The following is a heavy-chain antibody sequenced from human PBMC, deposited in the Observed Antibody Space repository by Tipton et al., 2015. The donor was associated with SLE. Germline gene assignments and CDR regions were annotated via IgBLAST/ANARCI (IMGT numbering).Heavy chain of an antibody. J-gene: IGHJ4*02. Sequence: SGGSVSSGDYSWSWIRQPPGKGPEWIGNVYQTARTYYNPSLKSRLTISVDTSKNQFALKLTSVTAADTAVYYCARDTSYRLDYWGQGTLVTVSS. D-gene: IGHD3-16*02. V-gene: IGHV4-30-2*04. CDR3: ARDTSYRLDY. CDR1: GGSVSSGDYS. CDR2: VYQTART.